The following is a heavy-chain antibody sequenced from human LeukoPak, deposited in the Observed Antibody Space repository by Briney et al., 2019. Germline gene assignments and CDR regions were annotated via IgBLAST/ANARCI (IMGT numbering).Heavy chain of an antibody. Sequence: GGSLRLSCAASGFIFSRHWMHWVRQAPGKGLVWVSGIERDGSSTFYADSVKGRFTISRDNSKNTLYLQMNSLRAEDTAIYYCARELWFVNAPGSWLAPWGQGTQVTVSS. CDR3: ARELWFVNAPGSWLAP. CDR1: GFIFSRHW. D-gene: IGHD3-10*01. CDR2: IERDGSST. J-gene: IGHJ5*02. V-gene: IGHV3-74*01.